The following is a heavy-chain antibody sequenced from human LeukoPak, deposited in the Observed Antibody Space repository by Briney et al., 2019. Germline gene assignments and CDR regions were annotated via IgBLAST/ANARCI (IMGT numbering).Heavy chain of an antibody. V-gene: IGHV3-11*01. D-gene: IGHD6-19*01. Sequence: GGSLRLSCAASGFTFSDYYMSWIRQAPGKGLEWVSYISSSGSTIYYADPVKGRFTISRDNAKNSLYLQMNSLRAEDTAVYYCAGRIAVAGFFDYWGQGTLVTVSS. J-gene: IGHJ4*02. CDR3: AGRIAVAGFFDY. CDR1: GFTFSDYY. CDR2: ISSSGSTI.